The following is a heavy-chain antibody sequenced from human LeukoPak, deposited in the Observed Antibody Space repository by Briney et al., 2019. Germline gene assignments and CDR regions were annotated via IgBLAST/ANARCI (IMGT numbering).Heavy chain of an antibody. J-gene: IGHJ6*03. D-gene: IGHD6-19*01. CDR1: GFTFSSYS. CDR3: ARSKIAVTGYYMDV. V-gene: IGHV3-21*04. CDR2: ISSGSSYI. Sequence: GGSLRLSCAASGFTFSSYSMNWVRQAPGKGLEWVSSISSGSSYIYYADSVKGRFTISRDNAKNSLYLQMNSLRAEDTAVYYCARSKIAVTGYYMDVWGKGTTVTVSS.